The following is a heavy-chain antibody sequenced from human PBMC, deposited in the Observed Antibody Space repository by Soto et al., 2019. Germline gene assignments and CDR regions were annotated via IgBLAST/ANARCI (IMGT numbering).Heavy chain of an antibody. CDR1: GGTFSSYA. Sequence: QVQLVQSGAEVKKPGSSVKVSCKASGGTFSSYAISWVRQAPGQGLEWMGGIIPIFGTANYAQKFQGRVTITADESTSTAYMELSSLRSEDTAVYYCARGDMVRGVITRYYYYYGMDVWGQGTTVTVSS. J-gene: IGHJ6*02. V-gene: IGHV1-69*12. CDR3: ARGDMVRGVITRYYYYYGMDV. CDR2: IIPIFGTA. D-gene: IGHD3-10*01.